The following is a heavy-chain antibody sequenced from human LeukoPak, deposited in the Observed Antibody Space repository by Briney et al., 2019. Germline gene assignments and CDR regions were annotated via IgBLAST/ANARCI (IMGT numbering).Heavy chain of an antibody. CDR1: GYSFTSYW. CDR2: IYPGDSDT. J-gene: IGHJ6*02. CDR3: ARSHENCGGDCYGMDV. Sequence: GESLKTSCKGSGYSFTSYWIGWVRQMPGKGLEWMGIIYPGDSDTRYSPSFQGQVTISADKSISTAYLQWSSLKASDTAMYYCARSHENCGGDCYGMDVWGQGTTVTVSS. V-gene: IGHV5-51*01. D-gene: IGHD2-21*01.